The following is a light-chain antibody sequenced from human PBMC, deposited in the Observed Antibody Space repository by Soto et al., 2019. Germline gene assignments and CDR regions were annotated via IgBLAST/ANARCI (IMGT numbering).Light chain of an antibody. V-gene: IGKV1-39*01. J-gene: IGKJ5*01. Sequence: DIQTTQSPSSLSASVGDRVTITCRASQSISSYLNWYQQKPGKAPKLLIYAASSLQSGVPSRFSGSGSGTDFTLTISSLQTEDFATYYCQQSYSTSITFGQGTRLEIK. CDR2: AAS. CDR3: QQSYSTSIT. CDR1: QSISSY.